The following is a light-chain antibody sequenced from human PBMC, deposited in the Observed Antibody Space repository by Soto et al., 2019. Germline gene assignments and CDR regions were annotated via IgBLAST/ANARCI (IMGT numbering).Light chain of an antibody. Sequence: DIQMTQSPSTLSASVGDRVTITCRASQSMGSWLAWYQQKPGKAPKLLIYDAFSLENGVPSRFSGSGSGKEFTLTISSLQPDDFATYYCQQYNSYSSTFGQGTNVEIK. J-gene: IGKJ1*01. CDR2: DAF. V-gene: IGKV1-5*01. CDR1: QSMGSW. CDR3: QQYNSYSST.